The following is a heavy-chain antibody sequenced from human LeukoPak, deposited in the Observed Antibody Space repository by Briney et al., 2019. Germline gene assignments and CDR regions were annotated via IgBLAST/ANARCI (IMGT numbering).Heavy chain of an antibody. CDR1: GYTFTSYD. Sequence: GASVKVSCKASGYTFTSYDINWVRQATGQGLEWMGWMNPNSGNTGYAQKFQGRVTITRNTSISTAYMELSSLRSEDTAVYYCARSYYDFWSGYLYYFDYWGQGTLVTVSS. CDR2: MNPNSGNT. CDR3: ARSYYDFWSGYLYYFDY. J-gene: IGHJ4*02. V-gene: IGHV1-8*03. D-gene: IGHD3-3*01.